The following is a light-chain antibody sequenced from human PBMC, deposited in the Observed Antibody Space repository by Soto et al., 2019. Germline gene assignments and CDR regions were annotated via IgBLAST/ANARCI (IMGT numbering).Light chain of an antibody. CDR1: QSISSW. V-gene: IGKV1-5*01. Sequence: DIQMTQSPSTLSASVGARVPITCRASQSISSWLAWYQQKPGKAPKLLIYDASNLESGVPSRFSGSGSGTEFTLTISSLQPEDFATYYCQQSSRTPRTFGQGTKVDIK. CDR3: QQSSRTPRT. J-gene: IGKJ1*01. CDR2: DAS.